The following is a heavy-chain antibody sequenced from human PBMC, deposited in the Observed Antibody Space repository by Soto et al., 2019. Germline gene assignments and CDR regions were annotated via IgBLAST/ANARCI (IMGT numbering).Heavy chain of an antibody. D-gene: IGHD6-19*01. Sequence: GGSLSLSCAPSAFPFYDYTMHWVRQAPGKGLEWVSLISWDGGSTYYADSVKGRFTISRDNSKNSLYLQMNSLRTEDTALYYCAKAASMAVAPFDYWGQGTLVTVSS. V-gene: IGHV3-43*01. CDR3: AKAASMAVAPFDY. CDR1: AFPFYDYT. CDR2: ISWDGGST. J-gene: IGHJ4*02.